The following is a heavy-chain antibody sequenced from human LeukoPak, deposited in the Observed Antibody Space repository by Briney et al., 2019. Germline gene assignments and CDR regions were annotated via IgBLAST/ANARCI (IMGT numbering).Heavy chain of an antibody. Sequence: SETLSLTCTVSGGSISSSSYYWGWIRQPPGKGLEWIGSIYYSGSTYYNPSLKSRVTISVDTSKNQFSLKLSSVTAADTAVYYCARRVGKHPTYYFDFWGQGTLVTVSS. CDR3: ARRVGKHPTYYFDF. CDR2: IYYSGST. J-gene: IGHJ4*02. V-gene: IGHV4-39*01. CDR1: GGSISSSSYY. D-gene: IGHD1-1*01.